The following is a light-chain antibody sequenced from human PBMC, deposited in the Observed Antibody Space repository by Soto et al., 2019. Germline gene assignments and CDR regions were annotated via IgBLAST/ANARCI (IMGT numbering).Light chain of an antibody. Sequence: QSALTQPPSASGSPGQSVTISCTGTSSDVGGYNYVSWYQQHPGKAPKLMIYEVSKRPSGVPDRFSGSKSGNTASLTVSGLXXXXEXXYYCSSYAGSNNLVFGGGTKLTVL. J-gene: IGLJ3*02. V-gene: IGLV2-8*01. CDR1: SSDVGGYNY. CDR2: EVS. CDR3: SSYAGSNNLV.